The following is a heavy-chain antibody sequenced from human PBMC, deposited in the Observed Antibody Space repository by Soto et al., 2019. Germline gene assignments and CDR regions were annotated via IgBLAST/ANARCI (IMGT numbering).Heavy chain of an antibody. Sequence: GGSLRLSCAASGFTFSSNSMSWVRQAPGKGLEWVSSISGGGDNTYYADSVKGRFTISRDNSKTTLYLQMNSLRAEDTAVYYCAKGVRGPGIINYWGQGTLVTVSS. V-gene: IGHV3-23*01. CDR3: AKGVRGPGIINY. D-gene: IGHD3-10*01. CDR1: GFTFSSNS. J-gene: IGHJ4*02. CDR2: ISGGGDNT.